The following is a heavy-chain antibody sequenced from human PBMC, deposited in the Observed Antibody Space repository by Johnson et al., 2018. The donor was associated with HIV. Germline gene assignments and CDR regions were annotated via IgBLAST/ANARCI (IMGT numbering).Heavy chain of an antibody. J-gene: IGHJ3*02. Sequence: VQLVESGGCVVQPGRSLRLSCAASGFTFSSYAMHWVRQAPGKGLEWVAVISYDGSNKYYADSVKGRFTISRDNSKNTLYLQMNSLRAEDTAVFYCARDRGYLDAFDIWGQGTMVTVSS. V-gene: IGHV3-30*04. D-gene: IGHD1-26*01. CDR3: ARDRGYLDAFDI. CDR2: ISYDGSNK. CDR1: GFTFSSYA.